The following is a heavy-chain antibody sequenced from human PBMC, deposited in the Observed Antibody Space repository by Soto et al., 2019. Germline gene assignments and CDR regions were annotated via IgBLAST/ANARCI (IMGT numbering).Heavy chain of an antibody. D-gene: IGHD1-7*01. Sequence: EVQLVESGGGLVQPGRSLRLSCAASGFRFDDYDMHWVRQAPGKGLEWVSGISWNSGIIVYADSVRGRFTISRDNAKNSLYLQMNSPKPEDTAFYYCAKAGTQGFDYWGQGTLVTVSS. J-gene: IGHJ4*02. V-gene: IGHV3-9*01. CDR3: AKAGTQGFDY. CDR1: GFRFDDYD. CDR2: ISWNSGII.